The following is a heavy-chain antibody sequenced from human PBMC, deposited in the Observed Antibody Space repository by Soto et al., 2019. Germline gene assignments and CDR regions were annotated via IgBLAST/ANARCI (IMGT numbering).Heavy chain of an antibody. Sequence: QVQLQESGPGLVKPSQTLSLTCTVSGGSINSGGYYWSWIRQHPGKGLEWIGYIYYSGSTYYNPSLKSRVTISVDTSKNQFSLKLSSVTAADTAVYYCARTRLLWFGELSTAFYFDYWGQGTLVIVSS. D-gene: IGHD3-10*01. CDR1: GGSINSGGYY. CDR2: IYYSGST. CDR3: ARTRLLWFGELSTAFYFDY. J-gene: IGHJ4*02. V-gene: IGHV4-31*03.